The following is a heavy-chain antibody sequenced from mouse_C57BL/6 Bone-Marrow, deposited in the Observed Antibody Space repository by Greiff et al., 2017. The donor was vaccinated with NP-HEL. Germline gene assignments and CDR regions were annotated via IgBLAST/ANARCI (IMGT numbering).Heavy chain of an antibody. CDR1: GFTFSDYG. D-gene: IGHD1-1*01. CDR3: ARPDYYGSSFHLDY. Sequence: EVQLVESGGGLVKPGGSLKLSCAASGFTFSDYGMHWVRQAPEKGLEWVAYISSGSSTIYYADTVKGRFTISRDNAKNTLFLQMTSLRSEDTAMYYCARPDYYGSSFHLDYWGQGTTLTVSS. J-gene: IGHJ2*01. V-gene: IGHV5-17*01. CDR2: ISSGSSTI.